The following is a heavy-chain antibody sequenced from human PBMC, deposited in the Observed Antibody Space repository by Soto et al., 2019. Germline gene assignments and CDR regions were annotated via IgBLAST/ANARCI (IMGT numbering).Heavy chain of an antibody. Sequence: QVQLVQSGAEVKKPGASVKVSCKASGYTFTSYGFSWVRQAPGQGLEWMGWISAYNGNTNYAQKLQGRVTMTTDTSTTTAYMELRSLRSDDTAVYYCARDYRTTTVTQYYFDYWVQGTLVTVSS. D-gene: IGHD4-4*01. CDR1: GYTFTSYG. V-gene: IGHV1-18*01. CDR2: ISAYNGNT. J-gene: IGHJ4*02. CDR3: ARDYRTTTVTQYYFDY.